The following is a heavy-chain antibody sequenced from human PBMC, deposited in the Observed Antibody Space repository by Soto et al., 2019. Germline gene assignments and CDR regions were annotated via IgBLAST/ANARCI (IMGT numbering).Heavy chain of an antibody. D-gene: IGHD6-19*01. CDR1: GGSISSYY. CDR3: ARHDVGYSSGGHVSF. Sequence: SETLSLTCTVSGGSISSYYWSWIRQPPGKGLEWIGYIYYSGSTNYNPSLKSRVTISVDTSKYQFSLKLSSVTAADTAVSYCARHDVGYSSGGHVSFWGKGTLVTVS. J-gene: IGHJ4*02. CDR2: IYYSGST. V-gene: IGHV4-59*08.